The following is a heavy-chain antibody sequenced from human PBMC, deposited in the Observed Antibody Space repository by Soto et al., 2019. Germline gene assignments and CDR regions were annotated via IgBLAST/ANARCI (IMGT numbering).Heavy chain of an antibody. CDR2: IRSKANNYAT. CDR1: GFTFSGSA. J-gene: IGHJ6*02. V-gene: IGHV3-73*01. CDR3: TRHVADVRFLEWFSPAGEGYYYYGMDV. D-gene: IGHD3-3*01. Sequence: PGGSLRLSCAASGFTFSGSAMHWVRQASGKGLEWVGRIRSKANNYATAFAASVKGRFTISRDDSKNTAYLQMNSLKTEDTAVYYCTRHVADVRFLEWFSPAGEGYYYYGMDVWGQGTTVTVSS.